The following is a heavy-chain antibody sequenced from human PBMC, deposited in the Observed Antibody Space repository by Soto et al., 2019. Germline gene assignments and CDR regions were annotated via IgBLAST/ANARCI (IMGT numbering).Heavy chain of an antibody. CDR3: ARAQGSGFLVS. CDR2: IHYSGST. Sequence: QVQLQESGPGLVKPSQTLSLTCTVSGGSISSVDYYWSWIRQPPGKGLQWIGNIHYSGSTYSNPPLKSRVTISVDTSKNQFALKLSSVTAADTALYYCARAQGSGFLVSWGQGTLVTVSS. D-gene: IGHD3-10*01. J-gene: IGHJ4*02. V-gene: IGHV4-30-4*01. CDR1: GGSISSVDYY.